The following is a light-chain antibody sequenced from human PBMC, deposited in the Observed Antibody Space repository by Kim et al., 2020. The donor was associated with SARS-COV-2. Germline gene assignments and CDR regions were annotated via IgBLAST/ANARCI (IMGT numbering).Light chain of an antibody. CDR1: QNVESY. Sequence: SVSPGGSATLSCRARQNVESYLALYQQKPGQAPRLLIHDASIRATGIPARFSGSGSGTEFTLTISSLQSEDFGVYYCQQYKSWLYTFGQGTKLEI. J-gene: IGKJ2*01. CDR3: QQYKSWLYT. CDR2: DAS. V-gene: IGKV3-15*01.